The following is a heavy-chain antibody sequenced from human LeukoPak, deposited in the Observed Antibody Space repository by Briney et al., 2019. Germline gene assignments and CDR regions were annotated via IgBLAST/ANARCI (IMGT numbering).Heavy chain of an antibody. D-gene: IGHD2-15*01. CDR2: MNPNSGNT. Sequence: GASVKVSCKASGYTFTSYDINWVRQATGQGLEWMGWMNPNSGNTGYAQKFQGGVTMTRNTSISTAYMELSSLRSEDTAVYYCARFHCSGGSCYSGTYYYMDVWGKGTTVTVSS. CDR3: ARFHCSGGSCYSGTYYYMDV. J-gene: IGHJ6*03. CDR1: GYTFTSYD. V-gene: IGHV1-8*01.